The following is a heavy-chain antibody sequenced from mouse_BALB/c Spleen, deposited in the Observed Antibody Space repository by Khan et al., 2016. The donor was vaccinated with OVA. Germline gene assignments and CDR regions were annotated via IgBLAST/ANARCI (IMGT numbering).Heavy chain of an antibody. CDR1: GFSLTGYS. D-gene: IGHD2-10*01. CDR3: ARAYYANYREAMDY. J-gene: IGHJ4*01. V-gene: IGHV2-6-7*01. Sequence: QVQLKESGPGPVAPSQSLSITCTVSGFSLTGYSVNWVRQPPGKGLEWLGMIWGDGSTDYNSALKSRLSISKDNSKSQVFLKMNSLQTDDTARYYCARAYYANYREAMDYWGQGTSVTVSS. CDR2: IWGDGST.